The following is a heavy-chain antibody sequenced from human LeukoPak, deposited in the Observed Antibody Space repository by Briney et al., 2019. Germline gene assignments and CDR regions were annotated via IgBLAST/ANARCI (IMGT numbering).Heavy chain of an antibody. CDR2: ISAYNGNT. V-gene: IGHV1-18*01. D-gene: IGHD3-10*01. CDR1: GHTFTSYG. J-gene: IGHJ5*02. CDR3: ARECVTMVRGVIRNWFDP. Sequence: SVKVSFKASGHTFTSYGISWVRQAPGQGGERMGWISAYNGNTNYAQKLQGRVTMTTDTSTSTAYMELRSLRSDDTAVYYCARECVTMVRGVIRNWFDPWGQGTLVTVSS.